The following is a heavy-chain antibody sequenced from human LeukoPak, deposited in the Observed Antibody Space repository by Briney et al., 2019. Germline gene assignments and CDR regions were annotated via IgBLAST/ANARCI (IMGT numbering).Heavy chain of an antibody. CDR3: ARSDTAMVYYFDY. CDR2: IYYSGST. CDR1: GGSISSGDYY. Sequence: SETLSLTCTVSGGSISSGDYYWSWIRQPPGKGLEWIGYIYYSGSTNYNPSLKSRVTISVDTSKNQFSLKLSSVTAADAAVYYCARSDTAMVYYFDYWGQGTLVAVSS. J-gene: IGHJ4*02. D-gene: IGHD5-18*01. V-gene: IGHV4-61*08.